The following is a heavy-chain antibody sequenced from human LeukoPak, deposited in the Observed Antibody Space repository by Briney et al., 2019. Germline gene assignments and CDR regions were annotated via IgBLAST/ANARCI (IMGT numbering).Heavy chain of an antibody. CDR1: GGSISSYY. CDR3: ARLKYGDYGLYYFDY. D-gene: IGHD4-17*01. J-gene: IGHJ4*02. Sequence: ETLSLTCTVSGGSISSYYWSWIRQPPGKGLESIGYIYYSNTNYNPSLKSRVTISVDTSKNQFSLKLSSVTAADTAVYYCARLKYGDYGLYYFDYWGQGTVDPVSS. CDR2: IYYSNT. V-gene: IGHV4-59*08.